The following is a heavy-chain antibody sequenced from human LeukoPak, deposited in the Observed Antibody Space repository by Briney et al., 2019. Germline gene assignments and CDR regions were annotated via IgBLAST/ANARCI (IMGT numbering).Heavy chain of an antibody. J-gene: IGHJ4*02. D-gene: IGHD6-13*01. Sequence: SGATLVNPTQTLTLTCTFSGFSLSTSGLCVSWVRQPHRNSLGRLDPIDWDDDKNYTTSLKTRLAISKDTSKNQVVPRMTRVDPVDTATYYCARMRIYSRSFDYWGQGTLVTVSS. CDR1: GFSLSTSGLC. CDR3: ARMRIYSRSFDY. CDR2: IDWDDDK. V-gene: IGHV2-70*19.